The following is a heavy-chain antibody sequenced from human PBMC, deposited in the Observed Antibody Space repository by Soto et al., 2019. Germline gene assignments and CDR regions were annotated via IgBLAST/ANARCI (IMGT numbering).Heavy chain of an antibody. CDR2: ISGDGINT. CDR1: GFNFGFFG. J-gene: IGHJ4*02. CDR3: ARGNLSFDFDS. D-gene: IGHD1-26*01. Sequence: QIQLVESGGDVVQPGKSLRLSCAASGFNFGFFGMHWVRQASGKGLEWVAFISGDGINTQYADSVRGRITLSRDYSRKTMYLQMDSLRDEDTALYYCARGNLSFDFDSWGLGTLVTVSS. V-gene: IGHV3-30*03.